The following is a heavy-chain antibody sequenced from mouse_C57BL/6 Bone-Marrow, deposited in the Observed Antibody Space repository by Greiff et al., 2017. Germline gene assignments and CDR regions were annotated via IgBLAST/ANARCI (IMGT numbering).Heavy chain of an antibody. Sequence: VMLVESGGGLVQPGGSLKLSCAASGFTFSDYYMYWVRQTPEKRLEWVAYISNGGGSTYYPDTVKGRFTISRDNAKNTLYLQMSRLKSEDTAMYYCARQPPFAYWGQGTLVTVSA. CDR1: GFTFSDYY. V-gene: IGHV5-12*01. J-gene: IGHJ3*01. CDR3: ARQPPFAY. CDR2: ISNGGGST.